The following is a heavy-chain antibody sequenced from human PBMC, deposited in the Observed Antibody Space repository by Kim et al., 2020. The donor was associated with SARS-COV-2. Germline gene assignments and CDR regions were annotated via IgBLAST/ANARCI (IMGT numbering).Heavy chain of an antibody. CDR2: SNACSGNT. CDR3: ARGVYTSSHYYFDY. D-gene: IGHD6-6*01. Sequence: ASVKVSCKASGYTFTSYAMHWVRQAPGQMREWMGWSNACSGNTKYSQEFQGRVTITSDTYESTDYMELSSLRSGDMAFYYWARGVYTSSHYYFDYWGHGIMVPVSS. J-gene: IGHJ4*01. V-gene: IGHV1-3*02. CDR1: GYTFTSYA.